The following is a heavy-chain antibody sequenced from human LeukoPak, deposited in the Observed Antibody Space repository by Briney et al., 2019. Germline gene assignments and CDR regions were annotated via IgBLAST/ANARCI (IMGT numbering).Heavy chain of an antibody. Sequence: GGSLRLSCAASGFTFSSYGMHWVRQAPGKGLEWVAVISYDGSNKYYADSVKGRFTISRDNSKNTLYLQMNSLRAEDTAVYYCAKGTAMGTFDYWGQGTLVTVSS. CDR1: GFTFSSYG. V-gene: IGHV3-30*18. D-gene: IGHD5-18*01. CDR2: ISYDGSNK. J-gene: IGHJ4*02. CDR3: AKGTAMGTFDY.